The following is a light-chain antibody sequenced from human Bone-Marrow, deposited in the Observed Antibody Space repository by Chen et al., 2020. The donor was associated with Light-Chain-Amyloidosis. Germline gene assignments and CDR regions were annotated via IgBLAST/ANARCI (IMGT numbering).Light chain of an antibody. CDR3: SSYTSFSTLV. J-gene: IGLJ3*02. CDR1: SSDVGGYNY. Sequence: QSALTQPAPVSGSPGQSIPISCTGTSSDVGGYNYVSWYQQHPGKAPRLMIYDVSDRPSGVSNRFSGSKSGNTASLTISGLQAEDEADYFCSSYTSFSTLVFGGGTKLTVL. V-gene: IGLV2-14*03. CDR2: DVS.